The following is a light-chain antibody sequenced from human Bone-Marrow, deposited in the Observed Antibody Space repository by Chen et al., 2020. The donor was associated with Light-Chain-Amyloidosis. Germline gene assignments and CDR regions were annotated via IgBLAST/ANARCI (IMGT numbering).Light chain of an antibody. CDR3: RSADSSCTYEVI. CDR2: RDT. Sequence: SYELPQPPSVSVSPGQTARITCSGDDLPTKYAYWYQQKPGQAPVLVIHRDTERPSGISERFSGSSSGTTAPLTISGVQAEDAADSHCRSADSSCTYEVIFGGGTKLTVL. J-gene: IGLJ2*01. V-gene: IGLV3-25*03. CDR1: DLPTKY.